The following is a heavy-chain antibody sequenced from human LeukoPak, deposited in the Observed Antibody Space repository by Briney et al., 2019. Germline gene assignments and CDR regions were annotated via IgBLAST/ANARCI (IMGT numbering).Heavy chain of an antibody. J-gene: IGHJ4*02. V-gene: IGHV3-49*04. CDR3: TRDTSGSYYETVY. D-gene: IGHD1-26*01. CDR2: IRSKAYGGTT. Sequence: GGSLRLSCAASGFTFSSYAMSWVRQAPGKGLEWVGFIRSKAYGGTTEYAASVKGRFTISRDDSKNIAYLQMNSLKTEDTAVYYCTRDTSGSYYETVYWGQGTLVTVSS. CDR1: GFTFSSYA.